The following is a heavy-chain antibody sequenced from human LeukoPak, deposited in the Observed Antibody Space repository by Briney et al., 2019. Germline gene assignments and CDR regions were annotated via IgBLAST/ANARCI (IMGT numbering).Heavy chain of an antibody. Sequence: PGGSLRLSCAASGFTFSSYDMSWVRQAPGKGLEWVAVISYDGSNKYYADSVKGRFTISRDNAKNSLYLQMSSLRAEDTAVYYCARVWGSDNNYSSDYWGQGTLVTVSS. D-gene: IGHD3-10*01. CDR2: ISYDGSNK. CDR1: GFTFSSYD. V-gene: IGHV3-30-3*01. J-gene: IGHJ4*02. CDR3: ARVWGSDNNYSSDY.